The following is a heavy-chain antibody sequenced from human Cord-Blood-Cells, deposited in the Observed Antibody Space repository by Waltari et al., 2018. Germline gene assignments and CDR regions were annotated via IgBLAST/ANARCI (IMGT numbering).Heavy chain of an antibody. CDR3: ARETYYDFWSGYYFDY. D-gene: IGHD3-3*01. CDR2: IYYSGST. Sequence: QVQLQESGPGLVKPSETLSLTCTVSGGSVSSGRHYWRWLRQPPGKGLEWIGYIYYSGSTNYNPSLKSRVTISVDTSKNQFSLKLSSVTAADTAVYYCARETYYDFWSGYYFDYWGQGTLVTVSS. J-gene: IGHJ4*02. V-gene: IGHV4-61*01. CDR1: GGSVSSGRHY.